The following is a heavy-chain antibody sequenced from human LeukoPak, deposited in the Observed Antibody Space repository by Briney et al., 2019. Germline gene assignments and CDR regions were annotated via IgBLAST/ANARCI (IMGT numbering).Heavy chain of an antibody. V-gene: IGHV4-31*03. CDR3: ASYSGYDSYYFDY. CDR1: GGSIRSGGYY. CDR2: IYYSGST. D-gene: IGHD5-12*01. Sequence: PAETLSLTCTVSGGSIRSGGYYWSWIRQHPGKGLEWIGYIYYSGSTYYNPSLKSRVTISVDTSKNQFSLKLSSVTAADTAVYYCASYSGYDSYYFDYWGQGTLVTVSS. J-gene: IGHJ4*02.